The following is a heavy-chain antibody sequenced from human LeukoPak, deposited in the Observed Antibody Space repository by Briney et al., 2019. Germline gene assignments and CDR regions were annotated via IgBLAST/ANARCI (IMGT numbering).Heavy chain of an antibody. J-gene: IGHJ6*02. CDR1: GYTFTGYY. CDR2: INPNSGGT. Sequence: ASVKVSCKASGYTFTGYYMYWVRQAPGQGLEWMGWINPNSGGTNYAQKFQGRVTMTRDTSISTAYMELSRLRSDDTAVYYCARPTTATLGGMDVWGQGTTVTVSS. CDR3: ARPTTATLGGMDV. D-gene: IGHD4-17*01. V-gene: IGHV1-2*02.